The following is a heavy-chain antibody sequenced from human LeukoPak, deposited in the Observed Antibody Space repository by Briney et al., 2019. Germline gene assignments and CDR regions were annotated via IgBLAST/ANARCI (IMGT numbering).Heavy chain of an antibody. CDR3: ARTGSGWLRDFDS. CDR1: GGSISSSNW. Sequence: PSGTLSLTCAVSGGSISSSNWWSWVRQPPGKGLEWIGEIYHSGSTNYNPSLKSRVTISVDKSKNQFSLKLSSVTAADTAIYYCARTGSGWLRDFDSWGQGTLVTVSS. D-gene: IGHD6-19*01. J-gene: IGHJ4*02. V-gene: IGHV4-4*02. CDR2: IYHSGST.